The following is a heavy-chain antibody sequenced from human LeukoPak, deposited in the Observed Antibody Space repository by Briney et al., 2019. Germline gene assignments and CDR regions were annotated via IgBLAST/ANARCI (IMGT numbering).Heavy chain of an antibody. CDR3: ARDLEYSSSSNWFDP. D-gene: IGHD6-6*01. CDR1: GGTFSSYA. V-gene: IGHV1-69*04. J-gene: IGHJ5*02. CDR2: IIPIFGIA. Sequence: SVKVSGKASGGTFSSYAISWVRQAPGQGLEWMGRIIPIFGIANYAQKFQGRVTITADKSTSTAYMELSSLRSEDTAVYYCARDLEYSSSSNWFDPWGQGTLVTVSS.